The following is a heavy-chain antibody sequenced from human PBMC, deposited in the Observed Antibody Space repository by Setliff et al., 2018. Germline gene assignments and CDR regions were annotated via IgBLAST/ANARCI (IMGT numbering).Heavy chain of an antibody. V-gene: IGHV1-18*01. CDR2: ISVYNGKT. CDR1: GYTFTSYG. J-gene: IGHJ4*02. Sequence: ASVKVSCKASGYTFTSYGFSWVRQAPGQGLEWMGWISVYNGKTKYAQKFQGRVTMTTDTSTRTAYMEVTSLRSEDTAVYYCARDGGYCSGGSCYGLDYWGQGTLVTVSS. CDR3: ARDGGYCSGGSCYGLDY. D-gene: IGHD2-15*01.